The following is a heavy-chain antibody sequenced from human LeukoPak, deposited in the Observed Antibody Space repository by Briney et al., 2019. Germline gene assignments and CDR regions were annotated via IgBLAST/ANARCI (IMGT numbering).Heavy chain of an antibody. CDR1: GFTFGDYA. CDR3: TKGTGDY. Sequence: PGPSLRLSCTTSGFTFGDYAMNWFRQALGKGLEWVGFIRSKAYGGTTEYAASVKGRFTISRDDSKSIAYRQMNSLKTDDTAVYYCTKGTGDYWGQGSLVTVSS. CDR2: IRSKAYGGTT. J-gene: IGHJ4*02. V-gene: IGHV3-49*03.